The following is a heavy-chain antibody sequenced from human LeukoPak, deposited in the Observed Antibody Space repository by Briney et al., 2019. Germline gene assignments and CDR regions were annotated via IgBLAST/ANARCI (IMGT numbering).Heavy chain of an antibody. CDR2: IWYDGSNE. Sequence: GGSLRLSCEASGFSFSNSGMHWVRQAPGKGLEWVAVIWYDGSNEYYADAVKGRFIISRDNSKNTVHLQMNSLRVEDTSVYFCAREISMFVNAFDLWGQGTLVTVTS. J-gene: IGHJ3*01. D-gene: IGHD3-10*02. CDR1: GFSFSNSG. V-gene: IGHV3-33*01. CDR3: AREISMFVNAFDL.